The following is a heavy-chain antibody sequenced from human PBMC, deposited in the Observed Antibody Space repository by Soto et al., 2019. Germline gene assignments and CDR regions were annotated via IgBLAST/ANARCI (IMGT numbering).Heavy chain of an antibody. CDR1: GGSISSSNW. CDR2: IYHSGST. V-gene: IGHV4-4*02. D-gene: IGHD2-21*01. J-gene: IGHJ4*02. CDR3: ARDKIPGLFDY. Sequence: SETLSLTCAVSGGSISSSNWWSWVRQPPGKGLEWIGEIYHSGSTNYNPSLKSRVTISVDTSKNQFSLKLTSVTAADTAVYYCARDKIPGLFDYWGQGTRVTVSS.